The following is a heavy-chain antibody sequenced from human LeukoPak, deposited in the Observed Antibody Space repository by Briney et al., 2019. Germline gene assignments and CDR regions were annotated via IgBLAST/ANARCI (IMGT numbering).Heavy chain of an antibody. V-gene: IGHV1-2*02. J-gene: IGHJ4*02. CDR2: INFNSGGK. D-gene: IGHD2-21*01. CDR3: ARQIVSFSMGCDF. Sequence: ASVKVSCKASAYTFSGYYIHWVRQAPGQGLEWMGWINFNSGGKIFAEKFQDRVTMARDTSISTAYMELSRLRSDDTAVYYCARQIVSFSMGCDFWGQGTLVTVSS. CDR1: AYTFSGYY.